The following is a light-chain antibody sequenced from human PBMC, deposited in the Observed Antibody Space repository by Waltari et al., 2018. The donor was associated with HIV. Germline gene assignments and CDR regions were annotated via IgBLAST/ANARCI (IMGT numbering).Light chain of an antibody. CDR3: SSYAGSNNFV. J-gene: IGLJ1*01. Sequence: QSALTQSPSASGSPGQSVTISCTGTSSDVGGYNYVSWYQQHPGKAPKLMIYEVSKRPSGVPDRFSGPKSGNTASLTVSGLQPEDEADYYCSSYAGSNNFVFGTGTKVTVL. CDR2: EVS. V-gene: IGLV2-8*01. CDR1: SSDVGGYNY.